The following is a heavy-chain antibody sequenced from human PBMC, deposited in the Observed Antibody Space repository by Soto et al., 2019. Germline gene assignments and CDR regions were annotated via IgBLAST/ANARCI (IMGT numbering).Heavy chain of an antibody. V-gene: IGHV1-69*02. J-gene: IGHJ6*03. Sequence: ASVKVSCKASGGTFSSYTISWVRQAPGQGLEWMGRIIPILGIANYAQKFQGRVTITADKSTSTAYMELSSLRSEDTAVYYCASPELERLKTAGAPNYYYYYYMDVWGKGTTVTVSS. D-gene: IGHD1-1*01. CDR2: IIPILGIA. CDR3: ASPELERLKTAGAPNYYYYYYMDV. CDR1: GGTFSSYT.